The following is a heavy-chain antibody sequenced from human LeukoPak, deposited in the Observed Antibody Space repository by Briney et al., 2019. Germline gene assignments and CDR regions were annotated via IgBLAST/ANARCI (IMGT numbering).Heavy chain of an antibody. J-gene: IGHJ6*03. CDR3: ARSAPSYSSGWYYYYYMDV. V-gene: IGHV1-46*01. CDR2: INPSGGST. D-gene: IGHD6-19*01. CDR1: GYTFTSYY. Sequence: ASVKVSCKASGYTFTSYYMHWVRQAPGQGLEWMGIINPSGGSTSYAQKFQGRVTMTRDMSTSTAYMELRSLRSDDTAVYYCARSAPSYSSGWYYYYYMDVWGKGTTVTISS.